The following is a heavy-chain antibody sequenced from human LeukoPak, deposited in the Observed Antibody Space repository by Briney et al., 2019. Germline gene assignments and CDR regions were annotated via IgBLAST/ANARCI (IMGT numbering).Heavy chain of an antibody. Sequence: SETLSLTCAVYGGSFSGYYWSWIRQPPGKGLEWIGEINHSGSTNYNPSLKSRVTISVDTSKNQFSLKLSSVTAADTAVYYCARRGRLGYCTNGACYRGPYRSLYYFDYWGQGTLVTVSS. V-gene: IGHV4-34*01. D-gene: IGHD2-8*01. J-gene: IGHJ4*02. CDR3: ARRGRLGYCTNGACYRGPYRSLYYFDY. CDR2: INHSGST. CDR1: GGSFSGYY.